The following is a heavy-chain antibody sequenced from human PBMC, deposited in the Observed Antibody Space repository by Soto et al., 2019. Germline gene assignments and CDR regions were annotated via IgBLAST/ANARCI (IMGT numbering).Heavy chain of an antibody. CDR2: ISGDGSRT. J-gene: IGHJ6*02. CDR3: AKDFADPIVKVPGAMSTEPSYYYAMDV. Sequence: GGSLRLSCAASGLTFHDYSLHWVRQYPGKGLEWVCLISGDGSRTDYADSVKGRFTISRDNSKNSLYLQVNSLTTEDTALYFCAKDFADPIVKVPGAMSTEPSYYYAMDVWRQGPTVTVSS. CDR1: GLTFHDYS. V-gene: IGHV3-43*01. D-gene: IGHD2-2*01.